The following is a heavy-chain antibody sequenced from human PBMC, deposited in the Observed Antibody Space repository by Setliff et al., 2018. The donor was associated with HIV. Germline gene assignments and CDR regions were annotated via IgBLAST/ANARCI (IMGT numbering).Heavy chain of an antibody. V-gene: IGHV3-53*01. CDR2: IYSGGST. D-gene: IGHD3-16*01. J-gene: IGHJ6*02. CDR3: ARDTRTFHYYGMDV. CDR1: GFTVSSNY. Sequence: PVGSLRLSCAASGFTVSSNYMSWVRQAPGKGLEWVSVIYSGGSTYYADSVKGRFTISRDNSKNTLYLQMNSLRAEDTAVYYCARDTRTFHYYGMDVWGQGTTVTVSS.